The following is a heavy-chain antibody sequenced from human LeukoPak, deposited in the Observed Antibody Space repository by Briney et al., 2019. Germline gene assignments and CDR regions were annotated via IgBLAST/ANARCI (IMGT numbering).Heavy chain of an antibody. Sequence: SVTVSFTASGGTFSSYAISWVRQAPGQGLEWMGGIVPIFGTANYAQKFQGRVTITADESTSTAYMELSSLRSEDTAVYYCARVRDLREWELLDWGQGTLVTVSS. D-gene: IGHD1-26*01. CDR1: GGTFSSYA. CDR3: ARVRDLREWELLD. V-gene: IGHV1-69*13. CDR2: IVPIFGTA. J-gene: IGHJ4*02.